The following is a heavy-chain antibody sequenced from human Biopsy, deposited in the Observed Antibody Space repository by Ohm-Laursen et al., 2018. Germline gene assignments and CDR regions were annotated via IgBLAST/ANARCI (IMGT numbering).Heavy chain of an antibody. CDR1: GYTFSSYD. D-gene: IGHD3-10*01. V-gene: IGHV1-2*02. Sequence: GASVKVSCKSSGYTFSSYDVTWVRQSPGQGLEWMGWVNPNSGATNSAENFRDRVTLTRDTSISAVYIELRRLKSDDAAVYYCARDRMTDVFGGPTRTDVFDSWGQGTPVTVSS. CDR3: ARDRMTDVFGGPTRTDVFDS. J-gene: IGHJ4*02. CDR2: VNPNSGAT.